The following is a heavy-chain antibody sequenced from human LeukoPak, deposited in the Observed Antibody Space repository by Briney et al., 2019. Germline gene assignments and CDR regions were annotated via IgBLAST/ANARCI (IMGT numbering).Heavy chain of an antibody. V-gene: IGHV3-21*01. CDR2: ISSSSSYI. D-gene: IGHD6-6*01. Sequence: PGGSLRLSCAASGFTFSSYSMNWVRQAPGKGLEWVSSISSSSSYIYYADSVKGRFTISRDNAKNSLYLQMNSLRAEDTAVYYCARDYSSSHRFDYWGQGTLVTVSS. CDR3: ARDYSSSHRFDY. CDR1: GFTFSSYS. J-gene: IGHJ4*02.